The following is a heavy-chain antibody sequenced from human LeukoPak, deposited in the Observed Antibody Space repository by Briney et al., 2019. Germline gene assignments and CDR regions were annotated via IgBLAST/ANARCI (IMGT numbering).Heavy chain of an antibody. CDR3: ARGRIQLDY. D-gene: IGHD5-18*01. J-gene: IGHJ4*02. V-gene: IGHV4-59*11. Sequence: SETLSLTCTVSGGSISSHYWSWIRRPPGKGLEWIGYIYYSGSTNYNPSLKSRVTISVDTSKNQFSLKLSSVTAADTAVYYCARGRIQLDYWGQGTLVTVSS. CDR1: GGSISSHY. CDR2: IYYSGST.